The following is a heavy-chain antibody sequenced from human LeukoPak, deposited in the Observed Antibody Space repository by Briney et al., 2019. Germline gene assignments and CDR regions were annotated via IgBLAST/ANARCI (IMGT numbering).Heavy chain of an antibody. J-gene: IGHJ3*02. V-gene: IGHV4-34*01. CDR3: ATLGDYDAFDI. CDR1: GGSFSGYY. D-gene: IGHD3-10*01. CDR2: INHSGST. Sequence: SETLSLTCAVYGGSFSGYYWSWIRQPPGKGLEWIGEINHSGSTNYNPSLKSRVTISVDTSKNQFSLKLSSVTAADTAVYYCATLGDYDAFDIWGQGTMVAVSS.